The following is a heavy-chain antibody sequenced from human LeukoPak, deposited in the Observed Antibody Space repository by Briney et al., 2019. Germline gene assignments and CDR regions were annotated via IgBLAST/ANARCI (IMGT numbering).Heavy chain of an antibody. D-gene: IGHD4-11*01. J-gene: IGHJ4*02. Sequence: ESGPTLVKPTQTLTPTCTFSGFSLTTSGVGVGWIRQPPGKALEWLALIYWDDDERYSPSLKSRLTITKDTSKNQVVLTITNMDPVDTATYYRAHITTVTCADYWGQGTLVTVSS. CDR2: IYWDDDE. V-gene: IGHV2-5*02. CDR3: AHITTVTCADY. CDR1: GFSLTTSGVG.